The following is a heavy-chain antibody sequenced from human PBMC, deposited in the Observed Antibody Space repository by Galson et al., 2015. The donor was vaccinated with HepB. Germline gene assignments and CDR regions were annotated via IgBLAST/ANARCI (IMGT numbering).Heavy chain of an antibody. CDR1: GFTFSDHG. V-gene: IGHV3-30*03. Sequence: SLRLSCAVSGFTFSDHGMHWVRQAPGKGLEWVAVISFDGSYKFYADSVKGRFTISRDDSKNTLYLQMNSLRREDTAVYFCTSVVTDAYDAFDVWGQGTVTTVSS. J-gene: IGHJ3*01. CDR2: ISFDGSYK. D-gene: IGHD2-21*02. CDR3: TSVVTDAYDAFDV.